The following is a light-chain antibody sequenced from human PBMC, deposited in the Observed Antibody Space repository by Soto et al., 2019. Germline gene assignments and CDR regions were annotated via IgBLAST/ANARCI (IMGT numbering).Light chain of an antibody. Sequence: IVLTQSPGTLAVSPGERATLSCSPSQSVSSSYLAWYQQKPGQAPRLLIYGASSRATGIPDRFSGSGSGTDFTLTISRLEPEDFAVYYCQQYGSSPLTFGGGTKVDIK. J-gene: IGKJ4*01. CDR2: GAS. CDR3: QQYGSSPLT. V-gene: IGKV3-20*01. CDR1: QSVSSSY.